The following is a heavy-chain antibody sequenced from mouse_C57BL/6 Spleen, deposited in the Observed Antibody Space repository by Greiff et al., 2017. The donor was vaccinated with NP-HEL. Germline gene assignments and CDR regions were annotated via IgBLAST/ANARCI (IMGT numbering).Heavy chain of an antibody. CDR1: GYTFTDYY. CDR2: IYPGSGNT. CDR3: AREGTGPYFDC. V-gene: IGHV1-76*01. D-gene: IGHD3-3*01. J-gene: IGHJ2*01. Sequence: QVQLQQSGAELVRPGASVKLSCKASGYTFTDYYINWVKQRPGQGLEWIARIYPGSGNTYYNEKFKGKATLTAEKSSSTAYMQLSSLTSEDSAVYFCAREGTGPYFDCWGKGTTVTVSS.